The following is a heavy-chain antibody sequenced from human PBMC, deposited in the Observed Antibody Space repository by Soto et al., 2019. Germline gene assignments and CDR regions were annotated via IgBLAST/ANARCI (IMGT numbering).Heavy chain of an antibody. V-gene: IGHV3-74*01. D-gene: IGHD3-9*01. CDR2: INSDGSST. J-gene: IGHJ6*02. CDR1: GFTFSSYW. Sequence: GGSLRLSCAASGFTFSSYWMHWVRQAPGKGLVWVSRINSDGSSTSYADSVKGRFTISRDNAKNTLYLQMNSLRAEDTAVYYCASMDPSGYFDFGVHTSDYYYGMDVWGQGTTVTVSS. CDR3: ASMDPSGYFDFGVHTSDYYYGMDV.